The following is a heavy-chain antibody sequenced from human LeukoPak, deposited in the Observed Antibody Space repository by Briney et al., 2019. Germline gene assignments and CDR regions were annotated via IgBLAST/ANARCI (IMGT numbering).Heavy chain of an antibody. Sequence: PGGSLRLSCAASGFTFSSYSMNWVRQAPGKGLEWVSSISSSSSYIYYADSVKGRFTISRDNAKNSLYLQMNSLRAEDTAVYYCAREHWNPGGMDVWGQGTTVTVSS. D-gene: IGHD1-1*01. CDR2: ISSSSSYI. CDR1: GFTFSSYS. V-gene: IGHV3-21*01. J-gene: IGHJ6*02. CDR3: AREHWNPGGMDV.